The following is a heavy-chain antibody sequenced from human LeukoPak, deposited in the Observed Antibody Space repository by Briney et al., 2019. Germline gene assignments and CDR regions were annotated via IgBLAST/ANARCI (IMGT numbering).Heavy chain of an antibody. Sequence: ASVKVSCKASGYIFTDYYMHWVRQAPGQGLEWMGWINPNSGDTKYSQKFQGRVTMTRDTSINTAYMELSRLRSDDTAVYYCATQRGSYLWGTDFDYWGQGTLVTVSS. D-gene: IGHD3-16*01. CDR2: INPNSGDT. CDR3: ATQRGSYLWGTDFDY. V-gene: IGHV1-2*02. J-gene: IGHJ4*02. CDR1: GYIFTDYY.